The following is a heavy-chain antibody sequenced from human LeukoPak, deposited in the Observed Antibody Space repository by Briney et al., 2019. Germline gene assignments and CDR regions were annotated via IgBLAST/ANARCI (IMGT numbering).Heavy chain of an antibody. Sequence: PGGSLRLSCAASGFNFKNYWMHWVRQAPGKGLEWVANIKQDGSEKYYVGSVKGRFTVSRDNAKNSLYLQMDSLRAEDTAVYHCARDGPYSTSATHPPWGQGTLVTVSS. V-gene: IGHV3-7*03. D-gene: IGHD6-6*01. J-gene: IGHJ5*02. CDR1: GFNFKNYW. CDR2: IKQDGSEK. CDR3: ARDGPYSTSATHPP.